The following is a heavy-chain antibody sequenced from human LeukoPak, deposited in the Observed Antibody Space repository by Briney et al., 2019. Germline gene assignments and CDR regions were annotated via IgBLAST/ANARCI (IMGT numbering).Heavy chain of an antibody. CDR2: IYYSGST. Sequence: SETLSLTCTVSGGSISSYYWSWIRQPPGKGLDWIGYIYYSGSTNYNPSLKSRVTISVDTSKNQFSLKLSSVTAADTAVYYCARYLDYGDLYYFDYWGQGTLVTVSS. CDR3: ARYLDYGDLYYFDY. CDR1: GGSISSYY. D-gene: IGHD4-17*01. V-gene: IGHV4-59*01. J-gene: IGHJ4*02.